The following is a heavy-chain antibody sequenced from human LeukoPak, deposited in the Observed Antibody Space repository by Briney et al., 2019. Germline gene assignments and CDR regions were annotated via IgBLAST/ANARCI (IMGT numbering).Heavy chain of an antibody. CDR2: IYHGGSS. V-gene: IGHV4-38-2*02. CDR3: ARLISVGHSSGYHFDY. CDR1: GYSISSGYH. D-gene: IGHD6-19*01. Sequence: SETLSLTCTVSGYSISSGYHWGWIRQPPGKGLEWIGSIYHGGSSSYNPSLKSRVTISLDTSKNQFSLKLSSVTAADTAVYYCARLISVGHSSGYHFDYWGQGTLVTVSS. J-gene: IGHJ4*02.